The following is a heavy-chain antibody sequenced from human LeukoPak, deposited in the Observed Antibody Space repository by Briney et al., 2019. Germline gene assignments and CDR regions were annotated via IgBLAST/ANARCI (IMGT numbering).Heavy chain of an antibody. CDR3: AKSQGGWFVGATAVLDS. Sequence: PGRSLRLSCAASGFTFDDYAMHWVRHIPGKGLEWVSGASWNSVTIGYADSVKGRFTISRDNAENSLYLQMNSLRAEDTALYYCAKSQGGWFVGATAVLDSWGQGTLVTVSS. J-gene: IGHJ4*02. CDR1: GFTFDDYA. V-gene: IGHV3-9*01. D-gene: IGHD1-26*01. CDR2: ASWNSVTI.